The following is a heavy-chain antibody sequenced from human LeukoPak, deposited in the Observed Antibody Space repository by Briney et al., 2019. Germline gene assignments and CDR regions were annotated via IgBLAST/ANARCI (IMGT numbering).Heavy chain of an antibody. V-gene: IGHV1-69*05. CDR2: IIPIFGTA. J-gene: IGHJ5*02. D-gene: IGHD3-10*01. CDR3: ARAMVRGVIPYSGFDP. CDR1: GGTFSSYA. Sequence: GSSVKVSCKASGGTFSSYAISWVRQAPRQGLEWMGGIIPIFGTANYAQKFQGRVTITTDESTSTAYMELSSLRSEDTAVYYCARAMVRGVIPYSGFDPWGQGTLVTVSS.